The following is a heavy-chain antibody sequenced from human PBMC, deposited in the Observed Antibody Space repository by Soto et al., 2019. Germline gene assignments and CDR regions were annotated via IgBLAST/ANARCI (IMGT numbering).Heavy chain of an antibody. CDR2: ISYDGSNK. J-gene: IGHJ6*02. D-gene: IGHD3-3*01. Sequence: PGGSLRLSCAASGFTFSSYAMHWVRQAPGKGLEWVAVISYDGSNKYYADSVKGRFTISRDNSKNTLYLQMNSLRAEDTAVYYCARDHGDDFYYYGMDVWGQGTTVTVSS. V-gene: IGHV3-30-3*01. CDR3: ARDHGDDFYYYGMDV. CDR1: GFTFSSYA.